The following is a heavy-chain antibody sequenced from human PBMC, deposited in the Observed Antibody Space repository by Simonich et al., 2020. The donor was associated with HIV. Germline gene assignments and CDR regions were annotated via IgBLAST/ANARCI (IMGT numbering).Heavy chain of an antibody. CDR3: YGDYGEYYFDH. Sequence: QVQLQESGPGLVKPSETLSLTCAVSGYSISSGYYWGWIRQPPGKGLVGIGSIYLSGSTYYNPSLKSRVTISVDTSKNQFSLKMSSLTAADTAVYYCYGDYGEYYFDHWSQGTLVTVSS. D-gene: IGHD4-17*01. V-gene: IGHV4-38-2*01. J-gene: IGHJ4*02. CDR1: GYSISSGYY. CDR2: IYLSGST.